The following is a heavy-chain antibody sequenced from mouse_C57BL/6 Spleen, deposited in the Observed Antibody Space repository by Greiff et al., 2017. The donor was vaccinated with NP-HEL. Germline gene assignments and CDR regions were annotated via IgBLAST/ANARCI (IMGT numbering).Heavy chain of an antibody. Sequence: EVQLQQSGPELVKPGASVKIPCKASGYTFTDYNMDWVKQSHGKSLEWIGDINPNNGGTIYNQKFKSKATLTVDKSSSTAYMELRSLTSEDTAVYYCARSAYDYDEGYYFDYWGQGTTLTVSS. CDR3: ARSAYDYDEGYYFDY. V-gene: IGHV1-18*01. CDR2: INPNNGGT. J-gene: IGHJ2*01. CDR1: GYTFTDYN. D-gene: IGHD2-4*01.